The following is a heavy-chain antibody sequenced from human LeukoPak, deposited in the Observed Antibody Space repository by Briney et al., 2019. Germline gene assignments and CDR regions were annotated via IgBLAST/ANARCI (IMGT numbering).Heavy chain of an antibody. CDR2: IKQDGSEK. V-gene: IGHV3-7*01. CDR1: GFTFSSYS. J-gene: IGHJ5*02. CDR3: ASSTVAGKGDWFDP. Sequence: PGGSLRLSCAASGFTFSSYSMNWVRQAPGKGLEWVANIKQDGSEKYYVDSVKGRFTISRDNAKNSLYLQMNSLRAEDTAVYYCASSTVAGKGDWFDPWGQGTLVTVSS. D-gene: IGHD6-19*01.